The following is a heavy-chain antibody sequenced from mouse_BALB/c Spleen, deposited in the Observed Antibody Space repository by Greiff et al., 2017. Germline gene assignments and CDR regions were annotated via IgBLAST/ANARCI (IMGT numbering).Heavy chain of an antibody. V-gene: IGHV1-82*01. CDR2: IYPGDGDT. Sequence: QVQLKQSGPELVKPGASVKISCKASGYAFSSSWMNWVKQRPGQGLEWIGRIYPGDGDTNYNGKFKGKATLTADKSSSTAYMQLSSLTSVDSAVYFCAREKEGFAMDYWGQGTSVTVSS. J-gene: IGHJ4*01. CDR3: AREKEGFAMDY. CDR1: GYAFSSSW.